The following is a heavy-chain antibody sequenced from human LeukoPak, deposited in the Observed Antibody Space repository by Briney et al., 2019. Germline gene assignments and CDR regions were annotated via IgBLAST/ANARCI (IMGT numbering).Heavy chain of an antibody. J-gene: IGHJ6*02. D-gene: IGHD6-19*01. CDR3: ARGYFWVIAVAGTIDRDYYYYGMDV. CDR1: GGSISSYY. V-gene: IGHV4-59*01. CDR2: VNHSGTT. Sequence: PSETLSLTCTVSGGSISSYYWSWIRQPPEKGLEWIGDVNHSGTTNHNPSLRSRVTISVDTSKNQFSLKLSSVTAADTAVYYCARGYFWVIAVAGTIDRDYYYYGMDVWGQGTTVTVSS.